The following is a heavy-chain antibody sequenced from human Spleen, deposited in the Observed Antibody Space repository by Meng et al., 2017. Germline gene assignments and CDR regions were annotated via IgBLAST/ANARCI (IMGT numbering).Heavy chain of an antibody. V-gene: IGHV3-21*06. CDR1: GFIFSGYT. Sequence: GESLKISCAASGFIFSGYTMNWVRQAPGKGLEWVSSISSSGTYIYYADSLKGRFTISRDNAKNSVYLQMNSLRADDTAVYYCARYASGSFGMDVWGQGTTVTVSS. D-gene: IGHD3-10*01. CDR3: ARYASGSFGMDV. CDR2: ISSSGTYI. J-gene: IGHJ6*02.